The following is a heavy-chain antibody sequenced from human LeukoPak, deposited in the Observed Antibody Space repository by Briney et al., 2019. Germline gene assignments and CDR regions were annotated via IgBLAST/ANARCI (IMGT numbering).Heavy chain of an antibody. CDR3: AKGPRNYDFWSGYYFYYFDY. CDR2: ISWNSGSK. D-gene: IGHD3-3*01. CDR1: GFTFDDYA. J-gene: IGHJ4*02. Sequence: GGSLRLSCAASGFTFDDYAMHWVRQAPGKGLEWVSGISWNSGSKGYADSVKGRFTISRDNAKNSLYLQMNSLRAEDAALYYCAKGPRNYDFWSGYYFYYFDYWGQGTLVTVSS. V-gene: IGHV3-9*01.